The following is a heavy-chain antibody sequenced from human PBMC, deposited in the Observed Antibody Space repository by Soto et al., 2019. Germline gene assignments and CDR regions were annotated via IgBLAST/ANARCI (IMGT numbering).Heavy chain of an antibody. CDR1: GFTFTSSA. Sequence: GASVKVSCKASGFTFTSSAVQWVRQARGQRLEWIGWIVVGSGNTNYAQKFQERVTITRDMSTSTAYMELSSLRSEDTAVYYCAAARSGSYRGIFDYWGQGTLVTVSS. CDR3: AAARSGSYRGIFDY. J-gene: IGHJ4*02. D-gene: IGHD1-26*01. V-gene: IGHV1-58*01. CDR2: IVVGSGNT.